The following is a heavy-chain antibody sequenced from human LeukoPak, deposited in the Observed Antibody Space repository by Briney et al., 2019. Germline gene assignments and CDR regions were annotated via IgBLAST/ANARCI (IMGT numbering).Heavy chain of an antibody. J-gene: IGHJ5*02. CDR2: IYPGDSDT. Sequence: GESLKISCKGSGYRFASYWIGWVRQMPGKGLEWMGMIYPGDSDTRYSPSFQGQVTISADKSISTAYLQWSSLKASDTAKYYCARGYTSSCPDLWGQGTLVTVSS. D-gene: IGHD6-13*01. CDR3: ARGYTSSCPDL. V-gene: IGHV5-51*01. CDR1: GYRFASYW.